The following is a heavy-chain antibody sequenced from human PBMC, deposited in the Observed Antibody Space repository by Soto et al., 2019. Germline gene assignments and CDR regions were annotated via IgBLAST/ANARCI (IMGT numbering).Heavy chain of an antibody. J-gene: IGHJ6*02. Sequence: SQTLSLTCAISGDSVSSNSAAWNWIRQCPSRGLEWLGRTYYRSRWYHDYALSVKSRVMISPDTYKNHASLQLNSMTPEDTAVYYCARDLVAYSDNYYYAMDVWGLGTTVTVSS. CDR3: ARDLVAYSDNYYYAMDV. CDR1: GDSVSSNSAA. V-gene: IGHV6-1*01. CDR2: TYYRSRWYH. D-gene: IGHD4-17*01.